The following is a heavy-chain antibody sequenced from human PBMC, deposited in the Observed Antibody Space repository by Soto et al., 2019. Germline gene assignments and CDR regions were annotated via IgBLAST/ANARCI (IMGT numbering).Heavy chain of an antibody. CDR1: GGSFTSTNW. CDR2: IYRTGST. D-gene: IGHD1-7*01. J-gene: IGHJ4*02. CDR3: ASRDPGTSVDY. Sequence: PSETLSLPCAVSGGSFTSTNWWRWVRQPPGQGLEWIGEIYRTGSTNYNPSLKSRVTISLDKSENQFSLKVTSLTAADTAVYYCASRDPGTSVDYWGQGTLGTVAS. V-gene: IGHV4-4*02.